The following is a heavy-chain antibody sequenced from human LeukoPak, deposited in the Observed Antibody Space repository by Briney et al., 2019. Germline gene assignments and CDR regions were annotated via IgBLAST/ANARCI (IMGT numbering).Heavy chain of an antibody. CDR3: ATFGHSSGYYSANY. D-gene: IGHD3-22*01. Sequence: ASVKVSCKASGYTFTSYAMHWVRQAPGQRLEWMGWINAGNGNTKYSRKFQGRVTITRDTSASTAYMELSSLRSEDTAVYYCATFGHSSGYYSANYWGQGTLVTVSS. CDR1: GYTFTSYA. CDR2: INAGNGNT. V-gene: IGHV1-3*01. J-gene: IGHJ4*02.